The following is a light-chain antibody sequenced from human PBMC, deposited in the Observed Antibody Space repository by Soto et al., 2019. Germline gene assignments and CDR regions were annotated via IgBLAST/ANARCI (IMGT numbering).Light chain of an antibody. V-gene: IGKV3-15*01. Sequence: EIVMTQSPATLSVSPGERATLSCRASQSVSSNLAWYQQKPGQAPRLLIYGASTRATGIPARFSGSGSGTEFPLTISSLQSEDCAVYYCQQYNNWPLTFGQGTKLQIK. CDR1: QSVSSN. J-gene: IGKJ2*01. CDR2: GAS. CDR3: QQYNNWPLT.